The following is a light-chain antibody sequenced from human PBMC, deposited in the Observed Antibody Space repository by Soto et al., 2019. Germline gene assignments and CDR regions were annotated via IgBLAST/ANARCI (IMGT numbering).Light chain of an antibody. CDR3: LQYSSHSWT. J-gene: IGKJ1*01. CDR1: QSINSW. Sequence: DIQMTQSPSTLSASVGDRVTITCRASQSINSWLAWYQHKPGKAPKLLIYKASSLESGVPSRFSGSGSGTEFTLTINNLQPEDFASYHCLQYSSHSWTFGQETKVEMK. CDR2: KAS. V-gene: IGKV1-5*03.